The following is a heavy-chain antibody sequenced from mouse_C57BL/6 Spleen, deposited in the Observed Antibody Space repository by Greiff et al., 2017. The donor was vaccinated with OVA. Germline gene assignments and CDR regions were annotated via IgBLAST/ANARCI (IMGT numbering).Heavy chain of an antibody. D-gene: IGHD2-12*01. Sequence: VQLQQPGAELVMPGASVKLSCKASGYTFTSYWMHWVKQRPGQGLEWIGEIDPSDSYTNYNQKFKGKSTLTVDKSSSTAYMQLSSLTSEDSAVYYCARELQRYIDIWGAETTVTVSS. CDR2: IDPSDSYT. CDR1: GYTFTSYW. J-gene: IGHJ1*01. V-gene: IGHV1-69*01. CDR3: ARELQRYIDI.